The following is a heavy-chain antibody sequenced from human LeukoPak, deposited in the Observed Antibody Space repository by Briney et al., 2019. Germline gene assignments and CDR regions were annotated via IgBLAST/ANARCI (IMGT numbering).Heavy chain of an antibody. Sequence: ASVKVSCKASGYTFTSYGISWVRQAPGLGLEWMGWISAYNGNTNYAQKLQGRVTMTTDTSTSTAYMELRGLRSDDTAVYYCARDRQYYDFWSGPDYWGQGTLVTVSS. CDR2: ISAYNGNT. J-gene: IGHJ4*02. CDR3: ARDRQYYDFWSGPDY. CDR1: GYTFTSYG. D-gene: IGHD3-3*01. V-gene: IGHV1-18*01.